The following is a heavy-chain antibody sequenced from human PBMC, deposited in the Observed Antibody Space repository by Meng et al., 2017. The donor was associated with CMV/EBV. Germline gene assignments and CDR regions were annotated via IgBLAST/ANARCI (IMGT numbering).Heavy chain of an antibody. CDR3: ARPYYDILTDYYYYYGMDV. CDR1: GYTFTGYY. V-gene: IGHV1-2*02. D-gene: IGHD3-9*01. J-gene: IGHJ6*02. CDR2: INPNSGGT. Sequence: ASVKVSCKASGYTFTGYYMHWVRQAPGQGLEWMGWINPNSGGTNYAQKFQGRVTMTRDTSISTAYMELSRLRSDGTAVYYCARPYYDILTDYYYYYGMDVWGQGTTVTVSS.